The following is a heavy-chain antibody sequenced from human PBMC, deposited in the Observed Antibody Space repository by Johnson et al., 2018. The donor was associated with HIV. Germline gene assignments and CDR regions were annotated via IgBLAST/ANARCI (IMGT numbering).Heavy chain of an antibody. V-gene: IGHV3-30*04. CDR2: ISYDGSNK. CDR1: GFTFSSYA. D-gene: IGHD4-23*01. J-gene: IGHJ3*02. Sequence: QVQLVESGGGLVPPGGSLRLSCAASGFTFSSYAMHWVRQAPGKGLEWVAVISYDGSNKYYADSVKGRFTISRDNSKNTLYLQMNSLRAEDTAVYYCARETYGGNSGAFDIWGQGTMVTVSS. CDR3: ARETYGGNSGAFDI.